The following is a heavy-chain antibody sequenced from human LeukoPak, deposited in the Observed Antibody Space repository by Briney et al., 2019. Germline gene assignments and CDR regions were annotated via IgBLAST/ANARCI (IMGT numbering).Heavy chain of an antibody. Sequence: SETLSLTCAVSGGSISSTNWWNWVRQPPGKGLEWIGEIYHSGSTNYNPSLKGRVTISVDTSKNQFSLKLSSVTAADTATYYCARETMLAGFASGLGFNYWGQGILVIVSS. D-gene: IGHD6-19*01. CDR3: ARETMLAGFASGLGFNY. V-gene: IGHV4-4*02. CDR2: IYHSGST. CDR1: GGSISSTNW. J-gene: IGHJ4*02.